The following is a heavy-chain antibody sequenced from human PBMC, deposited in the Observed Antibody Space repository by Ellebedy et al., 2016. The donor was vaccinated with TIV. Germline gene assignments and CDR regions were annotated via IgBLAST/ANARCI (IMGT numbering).Heavy chain of an antibody. CDR3: AREDAFDI. CDR2: MNPNTGNT. J-gene: IGHJ3*02. Sequence: AASVKVSCKASGYTFTSYDINWVRQAPGQGLEWMGWMNPNTGNTGYAQKFRDRVTMTRDTSTNTAYLELSSLRSEDTAVYYCAREDAFDIWGQGTTVTVSS. V-gene: IGHV1-8*01. CDR1: GYTFTSYD.